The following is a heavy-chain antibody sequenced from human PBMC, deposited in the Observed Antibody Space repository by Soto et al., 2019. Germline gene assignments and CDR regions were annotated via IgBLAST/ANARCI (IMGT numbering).Heavy chain of an antibody. V-gene: IGHV3-66*01. D-gene: IGHD3-22*01. CDR3: AREAIIVIAAPEYYFDY. J-gene: IGHJ4*02. Sequence: PGGSLRLSCAASGFDVSNTDMSWVRQAPGKGLEWVSVIYSGGYTNYADSVKGRFIVSRDSPKNTLYLQMDSLRAEDTAVYYCAREAIIVIAAPEYYFDYWGQGTLLTVSS. CDR2: IYSGGYT. CDR1: GFDVSNTD.